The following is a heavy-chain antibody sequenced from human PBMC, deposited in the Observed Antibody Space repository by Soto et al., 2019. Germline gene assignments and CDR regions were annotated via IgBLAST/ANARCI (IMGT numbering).Heavy chain of an antibody. CDR3: ARDSNQCITRLCSEGFDP. V-gene: IGHV1-69*13. J-gene: IGHJ5*02. CDR1: GGTFSSYA. CDR2: IIPIFGTA. D-gene: IGHD3-9*01. Sequence: SVKVSCKASGGTFSSYAISWVRQAPGQGLEWMGGIIPIFGTANYAQKFQGRVTITADESTSTAYMELSSLRSEDTAVYYCARDSNQCITRLCSEGFDPWGQGTLVTSPQ.